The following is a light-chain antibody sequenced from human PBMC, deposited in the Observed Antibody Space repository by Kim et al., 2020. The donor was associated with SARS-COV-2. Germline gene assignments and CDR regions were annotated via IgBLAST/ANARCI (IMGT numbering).Light chain of an antibody. J-gene: IGLJ2*01. CDR1: SLRSYY. V-gene: IGLV3-19*01. CDR3: NSRDSSGNHLGV. Sequence: GQTVRTTCKGDSLRSYYASWYQQKPGQAPVLVIYGKNNRPSGIPDRFSGSSSGNTASLTITGAQAEDEADYYCNSRDSSGNHLGVFGGGTQLTVL. CDR2: GKN.